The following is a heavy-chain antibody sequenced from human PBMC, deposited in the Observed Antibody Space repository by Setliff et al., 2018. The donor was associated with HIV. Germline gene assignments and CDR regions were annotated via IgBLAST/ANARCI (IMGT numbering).Heavy chain of an antibody. CDR1: GGSISTSNW. Sequence: SETLSLTCTVSGGSISTSNWWGWIRQTPGKGLEWIGYIYYSGSTNYNPSLKSRVTISVDTSKNQFSLKLRSVTAADTAVYYCARETYYYDNPQYYYYYMDVWGKGTTVTVSS. J-gene: IGHJ6*03. V-gene: IGHV4-28*03. CDR2: IYYSGST. CDR3: ARETYYYDNPQYYYYYMDV. D-gene: IGHD3-22*01.